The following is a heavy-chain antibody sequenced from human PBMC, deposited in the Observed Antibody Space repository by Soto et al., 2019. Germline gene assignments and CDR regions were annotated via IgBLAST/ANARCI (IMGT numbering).Heavy chain of an antibody. J-gene: IGHJ4*02. CDR1: GFSLSSTRMA. CDR3: AHTVVAGLGYYFDY. D-gene: IGHD6-19*01. CDR2: IYWDDDK. V-gene: IGHV2-5*02. Sequence: QITLKESGPTLVKPTQTLTLTCTFSGFSLSSTRMAVGWIRQPPGKALEWLALIYWDDDKRYSPFLKSRLTITKDTSKNQVVLTISNMDPVDTARYYWAHTVVAGLGYYFDYWGQGTLVTVSS.